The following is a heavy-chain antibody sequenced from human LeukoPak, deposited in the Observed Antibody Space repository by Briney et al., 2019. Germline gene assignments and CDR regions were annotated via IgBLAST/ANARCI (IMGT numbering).Heavy chain of an antibody. Sequence: GGSLRLSCVASGLTFSREGLHWVRQAPGKGLEGVAVMSSDETKKYHADSVKGRFTISRDNSKNTLYLQMNSLRAEDTAIYYCARDIGGLDGDGLDYWGQGTLVTVSS. CDR1: GLTFSREG. CDR2: MSSDETKK. CDR3: ARDIGGLDGDGLDY. D-gene: IGHD4-17*01. V-gene: IGHV3-30*01. J-gene: IGHJ4*02.